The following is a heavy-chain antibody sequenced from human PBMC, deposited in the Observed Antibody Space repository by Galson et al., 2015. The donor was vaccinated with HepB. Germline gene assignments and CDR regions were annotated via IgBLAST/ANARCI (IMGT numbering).Heavy chain of an antibody. CDR1: GYTFSRYR. Sequence: SVKVSCKASGYTFSRYRISWVRQAPGQGLEWMGWINTYTGNTNYAKDHQGRVTLTTDTSTSTAYLDLRSLRSDDTAVYYCATGGMATIGGPTFDYWGQGTLVTVSS. CDR2: INTYTGNT. CDR3: ATGGMATIGGPTFDY. D-gene: IGHD5-24*01. V-gene: IGHV1-18*01. J-gene: IGHJ4*02.